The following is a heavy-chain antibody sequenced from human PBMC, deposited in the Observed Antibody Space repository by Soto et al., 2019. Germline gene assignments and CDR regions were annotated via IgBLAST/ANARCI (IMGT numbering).Heavy chain of an antibody. V-gene: IGHV3-33*01. CDR3: AREHGYCRGGTCPSELDF. D-gene: IGHD2-15*01. CDR2: IWYDGSKK. CDR1: GFIFRSYG. J-gene: IGHJ4*02. Sequence: PXGSLRLSCAASGFIFRSYGMHGVRQPPGKGLEWVATIWYDGSKKYYGESVKGRFSVSRDNSKSTLDLQMNSLRVEDTGVYYCAREHGYCRGGTCPSELDFWGQGALVTVSS.